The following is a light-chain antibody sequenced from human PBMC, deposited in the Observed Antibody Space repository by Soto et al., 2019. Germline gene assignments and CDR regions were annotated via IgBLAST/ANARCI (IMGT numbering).Light chain of an antibody. V-gene: IGKV3-15*01. CDR1: QSINSE. Sequence: EIVMTQSPATLSLSPGERAALSCRASQSINSELAWYQQKPGQPPRLLIYGASTRATGVPARFTGSESGSEFTLTIIELQSEDFAVYYGKQGHNWPLIFGQGTRLEI. J-gene: IGKJ2*01. CDR2: GAS. CDR3: KQGHNWPLI.